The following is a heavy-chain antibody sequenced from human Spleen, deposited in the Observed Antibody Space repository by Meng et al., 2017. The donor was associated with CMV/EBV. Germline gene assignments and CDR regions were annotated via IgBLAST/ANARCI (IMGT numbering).Heavy chain of an antibody. CDR1: GFSISEAW. J-gene: IGHJ6*02. CDR2: IRRNSDGGAT. V-gene: IGHV3-15*01. CDR3: TTDTSSTNIAADYGLDV. D-gene: IGHD1/OR15-1a*01. Sequence: GESLKISCLASGFSISEAWMSWVRQVPGKGLEWVGRIRRNSDGGATEYAAPVKGRFIISRDDSHNMVFLEMTSLKSEDTAVYYCTTDTSSTNIAADYGLDVWGQGTTVTVSS.